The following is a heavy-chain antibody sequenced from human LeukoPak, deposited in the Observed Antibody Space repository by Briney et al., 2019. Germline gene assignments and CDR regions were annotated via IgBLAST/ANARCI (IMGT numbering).Heavy chain of an antibody. Sequence: SVKVSCKASGGTFSSYAISWVRQAPGQGLEWMGGIIPIFGTANYAQKFQGGVTITADESTSTAYMELNSLRAEDTAVYYCAREYPDYGDGFDYWGQGTLVTVSS. CDR3: AREYPDYGDGFDY. V-gene: IGHV1-69*01. J-gene: IGHJ4*02. CDR2: IIPIFGTA. CDR1: GGTFSSYA. D-gene: IGHD4-17*01.